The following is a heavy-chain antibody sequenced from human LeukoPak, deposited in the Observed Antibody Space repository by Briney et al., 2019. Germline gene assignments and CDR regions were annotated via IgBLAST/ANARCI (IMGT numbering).Heavy chain of an antibody. V-gene: IGHV4-39*01. J-gene: IGHJ4*02. D-gene: IGHD4-11*01. Sequence: PSETLSLTCTVSGGSISSSNYYWAWIRQPPGKGLEWIGSIYYSGSTYYNPSLKSRVTISVDTSKNQFSLELSSVTAADTAVNYCARRGNSNSSNRFDYWGQGTLVTVSS. CDR3: ARRGNSNSSNRFDY. CDR1: GGSISSSNYY. CDR2: IYYSGST.